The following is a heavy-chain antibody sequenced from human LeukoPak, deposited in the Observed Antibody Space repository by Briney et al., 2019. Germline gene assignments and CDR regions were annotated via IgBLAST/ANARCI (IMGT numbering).Heavy chain of an antibody. J-gene: IGHJ5*02. Sequence: GGSLRLSCAASGFTFSSYAMSWVRQAPGKGLEWASGISGSGGSTCYADSVKGRFTISRDNSKNTLYLQMNSLRAEDTAVYYCAREYSISSHNWFDPWGQGTLVTVSS. D-gene: IGHD6-6*01. V-gene: IGHV3-23*01. CDR3: AREYSISSHNWFDP. CDR1: GFTFSSYA. CDR2: ISGSGGST.